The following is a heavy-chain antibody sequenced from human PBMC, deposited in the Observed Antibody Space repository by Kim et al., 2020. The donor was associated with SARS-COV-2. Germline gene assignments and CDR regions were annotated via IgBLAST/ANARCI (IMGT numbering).Heavy chain of an antibody. J-gene: IGHJ3*02. Sequence: SVKGRFTISRDNSKNTLYLQMNSLRAEDTAVYYCARDRLNSSDFADAFDIWGQGTMVTVSS. V-gene: IGHV3-53*01. D-gene: IGHD6-19*01. CDR3: ARDRLNSSDFADAFDI.